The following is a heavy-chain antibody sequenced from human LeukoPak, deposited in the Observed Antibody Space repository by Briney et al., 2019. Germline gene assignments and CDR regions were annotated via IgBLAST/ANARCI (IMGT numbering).Heavy chain of an antibody. V-gene: IGHV3-30*02. D-gene: IGHD1-26*01. CDR1: GFTFSSCG. CDR2: IRYDGNNK. CDR3: AKNNLVGATVEAFDI. Sequence: PGGSLRLSCAASGFTFSSCGMHWVRQAPGKGLEWVTFIRYDGNNKYFADSVKGRFTISRDNSKNTLYLQMNSLRAEDTAVYYCAKNNLVGATVEAFDIWGQGTMVTVSS. J-gene: IGHJ3*02.